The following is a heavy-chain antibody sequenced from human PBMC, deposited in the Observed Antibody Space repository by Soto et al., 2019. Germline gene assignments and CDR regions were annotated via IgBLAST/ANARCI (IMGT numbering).Heavy chain of an antibody. J-gene: IGHJ6*02. D-gene: IGHD6-19*01. CDR3: AKVRYSSPMGYYYGMDV. V-gene: IGHV1-69*13. CDR1: RVAFSKFI. Sequence: SVKVSCKASRVAFSKFIVTWVRQAPGLGLEWVGGIIPIFGTANYAQKFQGRVTITADESTSTSYMEVNNLRSEDTAVYHCAKVRYSSPMGYYYGMDVWGQGTTVTVSS. CDR2: IIPIFGTA.